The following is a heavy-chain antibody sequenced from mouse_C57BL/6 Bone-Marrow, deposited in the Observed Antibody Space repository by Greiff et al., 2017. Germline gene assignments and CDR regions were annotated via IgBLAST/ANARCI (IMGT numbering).Heavy chain of an antibody. D-gene: IGHD1-1*01. Sequence: VQLQQSGAELVRPGASVKLSCTASGFNIKDDYMHWVKQRPEQGLEWIGWIDPENSDTEYASKFQGKATITAEPSSNTAYLQSSSLTSEDTAVYYCTTGGYYGSSPYWYFDVWGTGTTVTVSS. CDR3: TTGGYYGSSPYWYFDV. CDR2: IDPENSDT. V-gene: IGHV14-4*01. CDR1: GFNIKDDY. J-gene: IGHJ1*03.